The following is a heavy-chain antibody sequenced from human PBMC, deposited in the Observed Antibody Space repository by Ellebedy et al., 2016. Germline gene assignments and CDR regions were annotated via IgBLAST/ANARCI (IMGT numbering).Heavy chain of an antibody. J-gene: IGHJ4*02. CDR2: IIPILGIA. CDR3: ARVRGYRDYDILTGVFDY. D-gene: IGHD3-9*01. Sequence: ASVKVSCKASGGTFSSYAISWVRQAPGQGLEWMGRIIPILGIANYAQKFQGRVTITADKSTSTAYMELSSLRSEDTAVYYCARVRGYRDYDILTGVFDYWGQGTLVTVSS. V-gene: IGHV1-69*04. CDR1: GGTFSSYA.